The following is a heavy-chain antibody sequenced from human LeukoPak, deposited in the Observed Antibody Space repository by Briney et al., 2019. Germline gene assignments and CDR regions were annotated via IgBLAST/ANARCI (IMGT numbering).Heavy chain of an antibody. CDR3: ARDPSIAAARGWFDP. D-gene: IGHD6-13*01. J-gene: IGHJ5*02. Sequence: PGGSLRLSCAASGFPFSSYSMNWVRQAPGKGLEWVSSISSSSSYIYYADSVKGRFTISRDNAKNSLYLQMNSLRAEDTAVYYCARDPSIAAARGWFDPWGQGTLVTVSS. V-gene: IGHV3-21*04. CDR2: ISSSSSYI. CDR1: GFPFSSYS.